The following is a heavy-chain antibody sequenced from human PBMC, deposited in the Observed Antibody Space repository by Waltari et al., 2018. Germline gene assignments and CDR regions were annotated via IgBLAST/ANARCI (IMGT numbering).Heavy chain of an antibody. V-gene: IGHV4-39*07. CDR3: TREIRDIVVVPSPGDY. Sequence: QLQLQESGPGLVKPSETLSLTCTVSGGSIDSSQYYWGWVRQPPGKALQWLATIFHNGAARYNPSLGRRVSISLDTARNQCSVRLSSVSAADTAMYYCTREIRDIVVVPSPGDYWGQGTLVTVSS. J-gene: IGHJ4*01. D-gene: IGHD2-15*01. CDR1: GGSIDSSQYY. CDR2: IFHNGAA.